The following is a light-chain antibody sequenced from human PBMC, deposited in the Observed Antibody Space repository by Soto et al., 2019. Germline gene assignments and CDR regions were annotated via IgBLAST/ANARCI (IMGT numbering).Light chain of an antibody. J-gene: IGKJ4*01. V-gene: IGKV3-20*01. CDR3: QQFASPLIT. Sequence: EIVLTQSPGTLSLSPGERATLSCRASQSVSSGYLAWYQQKPGQAPRFLIYAASTRATGIRDRFSGRRSGTDFTRTIGTLEPEDFGVYDCQQFASPLITSGGGTKGQIK. CDR2: AAS. CDR1: QSVSSGY.